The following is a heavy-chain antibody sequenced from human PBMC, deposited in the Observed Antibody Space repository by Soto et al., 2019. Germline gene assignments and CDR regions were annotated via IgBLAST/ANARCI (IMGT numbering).Heavy chain of an antibody. J-gene: IGHJ4*02. D-gene: IGHD7-27*01. CDR1: GFTFCRYS. CDR3: AKFYWGDTGSFDY. V-gene: IGHV3-23*01. Sequence: GGALRLSCAASGFTFCRYSLSWVRQAPGKGLEWVSAISGSGGSTYYADSVKGRFTISRDNSKNTLYLQMNSLRAEDTAVYYCAKFYWGDTGSFDYWGQGTLVTVSS. CDR2: ISGSGGST.